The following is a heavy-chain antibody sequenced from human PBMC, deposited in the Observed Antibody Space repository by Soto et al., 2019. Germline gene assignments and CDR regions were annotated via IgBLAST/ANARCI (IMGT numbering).Heavy chain of an antibody. CDR2: ISGSGDST. CDR1: GFTFSSYA. Sequence: EVQLLESGGGLVQPGGSLRLSCAASGFTFSSYAMRWVRQAPGKGLEWVSAISGSGDSTYYADSVKGGFTISRDNSKNTLYLQMNSLRGEDTAVYHCARRGSGSYYDYWGQGTLVTVSS. D-gene: IGHD1-26*01. J-gene: IGHJ4*02. CDR3: ARRGSGSYYDY. V-gene: IGHV3-23*01.